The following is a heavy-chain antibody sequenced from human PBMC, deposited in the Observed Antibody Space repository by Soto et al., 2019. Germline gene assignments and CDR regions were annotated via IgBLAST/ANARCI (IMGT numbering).Heavy chain of an antibody. J-gene: IGHJ6*02. CDR2: INPSGGST. V-gene: IGHV1-46*01. D-gene: IGHD5-18*01. CDR3: ARGRSLYSYGRGPYYYGMDV. CDR1: GHTFTSYY. Sequence: ASVKVSCKASGHTFTSYYMHWVRQAPGQGLEWMGIINPSGGSTSYAQKFQGRVTMTRDTSTSTVYMELSSLRSEDTAVYYCARGRSLYSYGRGPYYYGMDVWGQGTTVTVSS.